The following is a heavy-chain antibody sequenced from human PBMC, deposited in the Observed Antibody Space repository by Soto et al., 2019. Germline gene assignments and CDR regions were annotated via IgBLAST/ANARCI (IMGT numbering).Heavy chain of an antibody. V-gene: IGHV1-18*01. CDR3: ARRLGSYYYGMDV. J-gene: IGHJ6*02. Sequence: ASVKVSCKASGYTFTSYGISWVRQAPGQGLEWMGWISTYNGNTNYAQMLQGRVTMTTDTSTSTAYMDLRSLTSDDTAVYFCARRLGSYYYGMDVWGQGTTVTVSS. D-gene: IGHD3-16*01. CDR1: GYTFTSYG. CDR2: ISTYNGNT.